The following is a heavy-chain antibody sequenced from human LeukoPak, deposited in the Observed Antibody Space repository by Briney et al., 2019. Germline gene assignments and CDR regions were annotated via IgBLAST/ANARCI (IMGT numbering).Heavy chain of an antibody. V-gene: IGHV3-20*01. CDR1: GFTFDDCG. Sequence: PGGSLRLSCAASGFTFDDCGMSWVRQAPGKGLEWVSGINWNGGSTGYADSVKGRFTISRDNAKNSLYLQMNSLRAEDTALYHCARDYYDSSGYSSFDYWGQGTLVTVSS. CDR3: ARDYYDSSGYSSFDY. CDR2: INWNGGST. D-gene: IGHD3-22*01. J-gene: IGHJ4*02.